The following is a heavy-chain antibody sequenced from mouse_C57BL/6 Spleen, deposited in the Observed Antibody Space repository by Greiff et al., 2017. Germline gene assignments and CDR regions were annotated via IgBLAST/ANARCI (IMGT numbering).Heavy chain of an antibody. CDR3: ASDYDYAMDY. J-gene: IGHJ4*01. V-gene: IGHV3-6*01. D-gene: IGHD1-1*02. CDR2: ISYDGSN. Sequence: EVKLMESGPGLVKPSQSLSLTCSVTGYSITSGYYWNWIRQFPGNKLEWMGYISYDGSNNYNPSLKNRISITRDTSKNQFFLKLNSVTTEDTATYYCASDYDYAMDYWGQGTSVTVSS. CDR1: GYSITSGYY.